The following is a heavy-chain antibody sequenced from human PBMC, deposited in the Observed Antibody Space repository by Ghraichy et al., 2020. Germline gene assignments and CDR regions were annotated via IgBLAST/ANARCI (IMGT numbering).Heavy chain of an antibody. CDR2: IYSSGGT. Sequence: SETLSLTCFVSGGSIDNYYWTWLRQPAGKELQWIGRIYSSGGTVYNPSLKSRVTMSVDTSKNQFSLNLRSVTAADTAVYFCASEGERLVRFDHYGMDVWGQGTTVTVSS. CDR3: ASEGERLVRFDHYGMDV. D-gene: IGHD1-26*01. V-gene: IGHV4-4*07. CDR1: GGSIDNYY. J-gene: IGHJ6*02.